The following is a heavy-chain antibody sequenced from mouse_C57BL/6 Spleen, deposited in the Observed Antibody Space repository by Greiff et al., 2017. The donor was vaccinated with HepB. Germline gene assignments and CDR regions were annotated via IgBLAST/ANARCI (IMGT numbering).Heavy chain of an antibody. CDR1: GYTFTSYW. D-gene: IGHD4-1*01. CDR2: IHPNSGST. V-gene: IGHV1-64*01. CDR3: ASANWEFAY. Sequence: QVHVKQPGAELVKPGASVKLSCKASGYTFTSYWMHWVKQRPGQGLEWIGMIHPNSGSTNYNEKFKSKATLTVDKSSSTAYMQLSSLTSEDSAVYYCASANWEFAYWGQGTLVTVSA. J-gene: IGHJ3*01.